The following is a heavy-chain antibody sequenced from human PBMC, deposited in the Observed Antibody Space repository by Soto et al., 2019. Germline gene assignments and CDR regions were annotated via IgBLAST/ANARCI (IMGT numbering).Heavy chain of an antibody. V-gene: IGHV4-31*03. J-gene: IGHJ3*02. CDR3: ARGAADYGDALDI. Sequence: QVRLQESGPGLVKPSQTLSLTCRVSGDSTSRGGYYWSWIRQHPGKGLEWIGYIYWSGNTYFNPSLKSGVSISLGTSSNQFSLNLTSVTAADTAVYYCARGAADYGDALDIWGQGTTVTVSS. D-gene: IGHD4-17*01. CDR1: GDSTSRGGYY. CDR2: IYWSGNT.